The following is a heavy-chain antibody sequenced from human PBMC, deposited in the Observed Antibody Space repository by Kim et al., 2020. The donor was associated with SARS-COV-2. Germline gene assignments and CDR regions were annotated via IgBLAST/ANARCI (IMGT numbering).Heavy chain of an antibody. CDR3: AKDHPSSGWPTFDS. V-gene: IGHV3-23*05. CDR1: GFTFSRRA. Sequence: GGSLRLSCAASGFTFSRRAMSWVRQVPGKGLEWIASVNNNNNPYYADSVKGRFNVSRDITKDTLYLQMNSLRADDTALYYCAKDHPSSGWPTFDSWGQGT. CDR2: VNNNNNP. D-gene: IGHD6-19*01. J-gene: IGHJ4*02.